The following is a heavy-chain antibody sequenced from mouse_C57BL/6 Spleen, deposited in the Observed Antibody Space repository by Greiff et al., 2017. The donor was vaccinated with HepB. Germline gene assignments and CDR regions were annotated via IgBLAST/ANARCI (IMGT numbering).Heavy chain of an antibody. Sequence: QVQLQQPGAELVKPGASVKLSCKASGYTFTSYWMHWVKQRPGQGLEWIGMIHPNSGSTNDNEKFKSKATLTVDKSSSTAYMQLSSLTSEDSAVYYCAREGLPQAWFAYWGQGTLVTVSA. CDR2: IHPNSGST. CDR3: AREGLPQAWFAY. J-gene: IGHJ3*01. V-gene: IGHV1-64*01. D-gene: IGHD2-4*01. CDR1: GYTFTSYW.